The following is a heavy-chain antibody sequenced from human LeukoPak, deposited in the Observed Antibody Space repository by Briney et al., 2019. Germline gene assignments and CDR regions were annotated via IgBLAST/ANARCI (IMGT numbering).Heavy chain of an antibody. CDR3: ARGIAARRGGYFDY. CDR2: ISSSGSTI. D-gene: IGHD6-6*01. Sequence: GGSLRLSCAASGFTFSSYSMNWVRQAPGKGLEWVSYISSSGSTIYYADSVKGRFTISRDNAKNSLYLQMNSLRAEDTAVYYCARGIAARRGGYFDYWGQGTLVTVSS. V-gene: IGHV3-48*04. CDR1: GFTFSSYS. J-gene: IGHJ4*02.